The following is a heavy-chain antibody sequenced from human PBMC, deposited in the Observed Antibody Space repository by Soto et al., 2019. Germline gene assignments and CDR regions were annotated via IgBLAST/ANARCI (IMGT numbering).Heavy chain of an antibody. V-gene: IGHV3-9*01. CDR1: GFTFDDYA. CDR2: ISWNSDNI. Sequence: EVQLVESGGGLVQPGRSLRLSCAASGFTFDDYAMHWVRQAPGKCLEWVSGISWNSDNIVYADSVKGRFTISRDNAKNSLYLQMNSLRAEDTALYYCAKDLYSNYGDAFDIWGQGTMVTVSS. CDR3: AKDLYSNYGDAFDI. J-gene: IGHJ3*02. D-gene: IGHD4-4*01.